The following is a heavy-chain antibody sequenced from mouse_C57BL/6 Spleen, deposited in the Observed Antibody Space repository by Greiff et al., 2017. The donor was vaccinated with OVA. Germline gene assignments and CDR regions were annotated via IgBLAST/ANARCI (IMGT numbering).Heavy chain of an antibody. J-gene: IGHJ1*03. CDR3: VGYSNYWYFDV. CDR2: IRSKSNNYAT. Sequence: EVQVVESGGGLVQPKGSLKLSCAASGFSFNTYAMNWVRQAPGKGLEWVARIRSKSNNYATYYADSVKDRFTISRDDSESMLYLQMNNLKTEDTAMYYCVGYSNYWYFDVWGTGTTVTVSS. CDR1: GFSFNTYA. D-gene: IGHD2-5*01. V-gene: IGHV10-1*01.